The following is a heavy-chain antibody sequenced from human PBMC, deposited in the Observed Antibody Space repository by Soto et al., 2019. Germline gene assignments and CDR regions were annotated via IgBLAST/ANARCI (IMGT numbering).Heavy chain of an antibody. CDR1: GFIFNEYG. CDR2: IWYDGSNK. Sequence: QVHLVESGGGVVQPGRSLRLSCAASGFIFNEYGMHWVRQAPGKGLEWVAVIWYDGSNKYYADSVKGRVTFSRDNSKNTMSLQMNSLRVEDTAVYYCARWGCSGSNCNLNQRSFDLWGQGTLVTVSS. D-gene: IGHD2-15*01. J-gene: IGHJ4*02. CDR3: ARWGCSGSNCNLNQRSFDL. V-gene: IGHV3-33*03.